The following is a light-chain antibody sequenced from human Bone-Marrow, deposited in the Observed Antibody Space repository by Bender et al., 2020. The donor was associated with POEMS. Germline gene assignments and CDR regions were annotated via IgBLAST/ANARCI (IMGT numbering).Light chain of an antibody. CDR1: SSNIGAHA. J-gene: IGLJ3*02. CDR3: AVWDDSLNGWV. CDR2: SSH. Sequence: QSVLTQPPSASGTPGQRVTISCSGGSSNIGAHAVNWYQHLPGTAPKLLIYSSHRRPSEVPDRFSGSRSGTSASLVIRGLQSEDEADYYGAVWDDSLNGWVCGGGTKLTVL. V-gene: IGLV1-44*01.